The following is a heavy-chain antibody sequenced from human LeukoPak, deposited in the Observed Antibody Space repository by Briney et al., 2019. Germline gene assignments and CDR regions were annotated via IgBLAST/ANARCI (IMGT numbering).Heavy chain of an antibody. V-gene: IGHV5-10-1*01. D-gene: IGHD6-19*01. Sequence: GESLKISCKGSGYSFTNYWITWVRQMPGKGLEWMGWIDPSDSYTNYSPSFQGHVTISADKSISTAYLQWSSLKASDTAMYYCARLMSGSASFDYWGQGTLLTVSS. CDR2: IDPSDSYT. J-gene: IGHJ4*02. CDR3: ARLMSGSASFDY. CDR1: GYSFTNYW.